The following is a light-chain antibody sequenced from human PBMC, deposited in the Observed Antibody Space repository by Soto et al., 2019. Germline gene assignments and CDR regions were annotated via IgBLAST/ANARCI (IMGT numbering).Light chain of an antibody. V-gene: IGKV3-20*01. J-gene: IGKJ5*01. CDR1: QTFSNSF. Sequence: EIVLTQSPGTLSLSPGERATLSCRASQTFSNSFLSWFQQIPGQAPRLLIYGASMRATGIPDRFSGSGYGTDFTLTISRLEPEDFAVYYCQQCGSSSTFGQGTRREIK. CDR3: QQCGSSST. CDR2: GAS.